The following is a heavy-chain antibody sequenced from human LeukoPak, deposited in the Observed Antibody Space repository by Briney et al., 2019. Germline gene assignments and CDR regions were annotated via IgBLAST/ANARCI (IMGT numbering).Heavy chain of an antibody. CDR2: IYYSGST. D-gene: IGHD3-22*01. V-gene: IGHV4-39*07. Sequence: PSETLSLTCTVSGYPISSSSDYWGWIRQPPGKGLEWIGSIYYSGSTYYNPSLKSRVTISVDTSKNQFSLKLSSVTAADTAVYYCARDLGEQNYYDSSVGSGLALWGQGTLVTVSS. CDR3: ARDLGEQNYYDSSVGSGLAL. CDR1: GYPISSSSDY. J-gene: IGHJ4*02.